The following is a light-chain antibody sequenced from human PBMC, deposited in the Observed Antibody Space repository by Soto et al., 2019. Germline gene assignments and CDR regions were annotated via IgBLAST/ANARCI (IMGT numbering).Light chain of an antibody. V-gene: IGLV2-14*01. CDR1: SSDVGGYAY. J-gene: IGLJ2*01. CDR3: SSYTSRTTPV. CDR2: EVS. Sequence: QSAVTQPASVSGSPGQTITISCTGTSSDVGGYAYVSWYQQYPGKVPKLVISEVSNRPSGVSHRFSGSRSGNTASLTISGLQAEDEADYHCSSYTSRTTPVFGGGTKLTVL.